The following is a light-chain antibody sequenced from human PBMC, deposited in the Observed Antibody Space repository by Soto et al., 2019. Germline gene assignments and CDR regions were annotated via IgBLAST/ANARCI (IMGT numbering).Light chain of an antibody. CDR2: AAS. CDR1: QSISSY. V-gene: IGKV1-39*01. CDR3: QHSYSTLYS. J-gene: IGKJ2*01. Sequence: DIQMTQSPSSLSASVGDRVTITCRASQSISSYLNWYQQKPGKAPKLLIYAASSLQSGVPSSFSGSGSGTDFTLTISSLQPEDFANDYCQHSYSTLYSFGQGTKLDIK.